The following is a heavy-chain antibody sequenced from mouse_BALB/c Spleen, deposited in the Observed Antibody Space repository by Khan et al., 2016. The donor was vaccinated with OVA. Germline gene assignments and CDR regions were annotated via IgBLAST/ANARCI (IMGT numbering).Heavy chain of an antibody. V-gene: IGHV2-9*02. D-gene: IGHD2-1*01. CDR3: SRYYGYYGWYVDV. Sequence: QVQLKESGPGLVAPSQSLSITCTVSGFSLTSYGVHWVRQPPGKGLEWLGVIWTGGSTNYNSALMYRLSISKDNSKSQVFLKMNSLQTDDTAMYXCSRYYGYYGWYVDVWGAGTTVTVSS. CDR2: IWTGGST. J-gene: IGHJ1*01. CDR1: GFSLTSYG.